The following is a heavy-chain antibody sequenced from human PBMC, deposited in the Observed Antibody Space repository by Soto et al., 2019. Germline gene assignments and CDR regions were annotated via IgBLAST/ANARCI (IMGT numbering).Heavy chain of an antibody. CDR1: VFTFSNYW. D-gene: IGHD2-15*01. CDR3: ARGDCVGGSCYSLAGSFYYYMDV. J-gene: IGHJ6*03. Sequence: EVKLVESGGGLVQPGGSLRLSCAASVFTFSNYWMYWVRQAPGQGLVWVSRINSDGSVSRYADSVKGRLTISRDNVKNTLYLQMNSLRVEDTAVYYCARGDCVGGSCYSLAGSFYYYMDVWGKGTTVTVFS. CDR2: INSDGSVS. V-gene: IGHV3-74*01.